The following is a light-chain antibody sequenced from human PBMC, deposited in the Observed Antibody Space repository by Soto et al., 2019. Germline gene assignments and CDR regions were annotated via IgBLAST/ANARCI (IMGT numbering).Light chain of an antibody. CDR2: LGS. J-gene: IGKJ1*01. CDR3: MQALQTPWT. Sequence: DIVMTQSPLSLPVTPGEPASSSCRSSQSLLHSNGYNCLDWYLQKPGQSPQLLIYLGSNRASGVPDRFSGSGSGTDFTLKISRVEAEDVGVYCCMQALQTPWTFGPGTKVEIK. V-gene: IGKV2-28*01. CDR1: QSLLHSNGYNC.